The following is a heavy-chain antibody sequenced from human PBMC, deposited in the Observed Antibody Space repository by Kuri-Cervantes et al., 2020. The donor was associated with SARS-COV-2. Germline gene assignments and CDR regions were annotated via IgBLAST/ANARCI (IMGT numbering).Heavy chain of an antibody. CDR2: ISNSGGST. CDR1: GFTFSSYA. D-gene: IGHD6-13*01. Sequence: GGSLRLSCAASGFTFSSYAMRWVCQAPGKGLEWVSTISNSGGSTYYADSVKGRFTISRDNSKNTLYLQMNSLRADDTAVYYCAKSMSIAAPASDYWGQGTLVTVSS. J-gene: IGHJ4*02. CDR3: AKSMSIAAPASDY. V-gene: IGHV3-23*01.